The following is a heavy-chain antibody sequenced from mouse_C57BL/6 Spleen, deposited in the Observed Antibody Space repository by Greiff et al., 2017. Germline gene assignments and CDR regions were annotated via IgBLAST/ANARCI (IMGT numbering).Heavy chain of an antibody. CDR1: GYTFTSYG. CDR3: ATGTVDWYFDV. D-gene: IGHD1-1*01. V-gene: IGHV1-81*01. J-gene: IGHJ1*03. CDR2: IYPRSGNT. Sequence: QVKLQQSGAELARPGASVKLSCKASGYTFTSYGISWVKQRTGQGLEWIGEIYPRSGNTYYNEKFKGKATLTADKASSTAYMELRSLTSEDSAFYFCATGTVDWYFDVWGTGTTVTVSS.